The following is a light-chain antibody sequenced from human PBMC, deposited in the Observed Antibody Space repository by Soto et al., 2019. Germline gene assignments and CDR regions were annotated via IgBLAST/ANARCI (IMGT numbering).Light chain of an antibody. V-gene: IGKV1-39*01. CDR1: QTIGSH. CDR3: QQTYTGAN. J-gene: IGKJ5*01. CDR2: AAS. Sequence: DIQMTQSPSSLSASIGARVTITCRAGQTIGSHLNWYQQKPGKAPKLLIFAASNLQSGVPSRFSGSGSGTDFTLTINSLQPEDFASYYCQQTYTGANFGQGTRLEIK.